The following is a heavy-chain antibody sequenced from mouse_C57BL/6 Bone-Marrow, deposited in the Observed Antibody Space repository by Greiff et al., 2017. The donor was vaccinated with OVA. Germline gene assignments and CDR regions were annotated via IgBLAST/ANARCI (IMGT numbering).Heavy chain of an antibody. V-gene: IGHV1-39*01. D-gene: IGHD1-1*01. CDR3: AFYSGSSYRYFDV. CDR1: GYSFTDYN. CDR2: INPNYGTT. J-gene: IGHJ1*03. Sequence: VQLKQSGPELVKPGASVKISCKASGYSFTDYNMNWVKQSNGKSLEWIGVINPNYGTTSYNQKFKGKATLTVAQSSSTAYMQLNSLTSEDSAVYYCAFYSGSSYRYFDVWGTGTTVTVSS.